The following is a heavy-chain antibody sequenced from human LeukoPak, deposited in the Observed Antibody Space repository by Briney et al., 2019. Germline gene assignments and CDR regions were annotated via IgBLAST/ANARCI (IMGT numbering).Heavy chain of an antibody. D-gene: IGHD4-17*01. CDR3: ARDGRGDYEGSPFDY. CDR2: INHSGST. V-gene: IGHV4-34*01. CDR1: GGSFSGYY. Sequence: SETLSLTCAVYGGSFSGYYWSWIRQPPGKGLEWIGQINHSGSTNYNPSLKSRVTISVDTSKNQFSLKLSSVTAADTAVYYCARDGRGDYEGSPFDYWGQGTLVTVSS. J-gene: IGHJ4*02.